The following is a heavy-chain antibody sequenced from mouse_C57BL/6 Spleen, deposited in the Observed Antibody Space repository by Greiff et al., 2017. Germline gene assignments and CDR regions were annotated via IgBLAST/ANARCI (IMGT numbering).Heavy chain of an antibody. V-gene: IGHV5-17*01. D-gene: IGHD4-1*01. CDR2: ISSGSSTI. Sequence: EVPLQESGGGLVKPGGSLKLSCAASGFTFSDYGMHWVRQAPEKGLEWVAYISSGSSTIYYADTVKGRFTISRDNAKNTLFQQMTSLRSEDTAKYYCARGRNWVVAYWGQGTLVTVSA. CDR3: ARGRNWVVAY. J-gene: IGHJ3*01. CDR1: GFTFSDYG.